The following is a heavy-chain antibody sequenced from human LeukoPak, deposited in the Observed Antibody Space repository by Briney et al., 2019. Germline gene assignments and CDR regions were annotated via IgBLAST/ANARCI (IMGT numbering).Heavy chain of an antibody. CDR1: GITFDGSP. CDR2: IRSIANDYAT. V-gene: IGHV3-73*01. Sequence: SGGSLKLSCAASGITFDGSPIHWVRQASGKGLEWVGRIRSIANDYATGYGASVKGRFIISRDDSKNMSYLEMNSLTTEDTAVYFCQAYYYYYMDVWGKGTTVTVAS. J-gene: IGHJ6*03. CDR3: QAYYYYYMDV.